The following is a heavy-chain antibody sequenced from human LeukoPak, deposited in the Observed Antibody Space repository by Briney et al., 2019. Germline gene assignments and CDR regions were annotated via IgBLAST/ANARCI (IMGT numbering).Heavy chain of an antibody. CDR3: ARARTSAWSAGDF. CDR1: GFTFSSYS. CDR2: ISSGSNYI. D-gene: IGHD6-19*01. J-gene: IGHJ4*02. V-gene: IGHV3-21*01. Sequence: GGSLRLSCAASGFTFSSYSMNWVRQAPGKGLEWISSISSGSNYIYYADSVKGRFTTSRDNTKNSLYLQMNSLRVEDTAVYFCARARTSAWSAGDFWGQGTLVTVSS.